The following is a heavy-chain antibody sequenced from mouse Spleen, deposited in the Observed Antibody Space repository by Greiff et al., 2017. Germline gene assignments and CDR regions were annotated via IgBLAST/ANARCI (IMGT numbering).Heavy chain of an antibody. Sequence: EVQRVESGGGLVKPGGSLKLSCAASGFTFSDYGMHWVRQAPEKGLEWVAYISSGSSTIYYADTVKGRFTISRGNAKNTLFLQMTSLRSEDTAMYYCARSYDYVGFAYWGQGTLVTVSA. J-gene: IGHJ3*01. CDR2: ISSGSSTI. V-gene: IGHV5-17*01. CDR1: GFTFSDYG. D-gene: IGHD2-4*01. CDR3: ARSYDYVGFAY.